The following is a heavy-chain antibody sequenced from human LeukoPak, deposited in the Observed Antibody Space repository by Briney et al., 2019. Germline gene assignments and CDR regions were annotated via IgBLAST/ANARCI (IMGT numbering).Heavy chain of an antibody. Sequence: PSETLSLTCTVSGGSISSSSYYWGWIRQPPGKGLEWIGSIYYSGSTYYNPSLQSRVTISVDTSKNQFSLKLSSVTAADTAVYYCARVGSGYPKNWFDPWGQGTLVTVSS. CDR1: GGSISSSSYY. J-gene: IGHJ5*02. CDR3: ARVGSGYPKNWFDP. CDR2: IYYSGST. D-gene: IGHD3-3*01. V-gene: IGHV4-39*01.